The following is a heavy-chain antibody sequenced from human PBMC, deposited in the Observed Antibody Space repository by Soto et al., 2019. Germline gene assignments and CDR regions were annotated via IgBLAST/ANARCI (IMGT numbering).Heavy chain of an antibody. V-gene: IGHV1-69*01. CDR1: GGPFNNHA. Sequence: QVQLVQSGAEVKKPGSSVKVSCKTSGGPFNNHAINWVRQAPGQGLEWVGLVIPTLATADYAQKFQGRVTMTADEVTNTAYMELSSLRSDDTGVYYCASDYGEIDAFDICGQGTLVTVS. J-gene: IGHJ3*02. CDR2: VIPTLATA. D-gene: IGHD4-17*01. CDR3: ASDYGEIDAFDI.